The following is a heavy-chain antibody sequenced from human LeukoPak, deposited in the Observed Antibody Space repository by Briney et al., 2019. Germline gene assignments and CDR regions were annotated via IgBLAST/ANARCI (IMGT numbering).Heavy chain of an antibody. J-gene: IGHJ4*02. Sequence: PSETLSLTCAVSGYSISSDYYWGWIRQPPGKGLEWIGNIYHSGSTYYNPSLKSRVTISVDTSKNQFSLKLSSVTAADTAVYYCARLTGAMYSSRWTAVDWDQGTLVTVSS. CDR1: GYSISSDYY. CDR2: IYHSGST. V-gene: IGHV4-38-2*01. CDR3: ARLTGAMYSSRWTAVD. D-gene: IGHD6-13*01.